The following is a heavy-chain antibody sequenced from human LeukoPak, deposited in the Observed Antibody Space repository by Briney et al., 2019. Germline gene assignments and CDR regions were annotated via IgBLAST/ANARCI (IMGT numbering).Heavy chain of an antibody. CDR1: GFTFSSYE. D-gene: IGHD3-10*01. CDR3: ARGRAENYYGSGVDWFDP. Sequence: GGSLRLSCAASGFTFSSYEMNWVRQAPGKGLEWVSYISSSGSTIYYADSVKGRFTISRDNAKNSLYLQMNSLRAEDTAVYYCARGRAENYYGSGVDWFDPWGQGTLVTVSS. V-gene: IGHV3-48*03. CDR2: ISSSGSTI. J-gene: IGHJ5*02.